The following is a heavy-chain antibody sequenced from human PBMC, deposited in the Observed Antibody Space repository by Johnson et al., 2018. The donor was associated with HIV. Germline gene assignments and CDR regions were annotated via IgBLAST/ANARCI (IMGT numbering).Heavy chain of an antibody. V-gene: IGHV3-23*04. J-gene: IGHJ3*02. CDR3: EGGDGYNPAPFDAFDI. Sequence: EVQLVESGGGLVQHGGSLRLSCAASGFTFSSYAMSWVRQAPGKGLEWVSAISGSGGSTYYADSVKGRFTISRDNSKNTLYLQMNSLRAEDTAVYYCEGGDGYNPAPFDAFDIWGQGTMVTVSS. CDR1: GFTFSSYA. D-gene: IGHD5-24*01. CDR2: ISGSGGST.